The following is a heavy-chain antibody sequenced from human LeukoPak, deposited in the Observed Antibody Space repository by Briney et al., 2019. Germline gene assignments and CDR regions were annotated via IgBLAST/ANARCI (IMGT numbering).Heavy chain of an antibody. V-gene: IGHV4-59*08. CDR2: MYYSGAT. CDR3: ARSDVLTAYAMAL. Sequence: SETLSLTCTVSGCSIISYYWSWIRQPPGKGLEWIGYMYYSGATNYNPSLKSRVAMSVDTSMTHFSLQLSSVTVADTAVYYCARSDVLTAYAMALWGQGTLVIVSS. D-gene: IGHD3-9*01. CDR1: GCSIISYY. J-gene: IGHJ4*02.